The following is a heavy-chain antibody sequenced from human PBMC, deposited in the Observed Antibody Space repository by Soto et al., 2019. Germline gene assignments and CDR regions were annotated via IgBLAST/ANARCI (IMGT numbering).Heavy chain of an antibody. J-gene: IGHJ5*02. D-gene: IGHD6-6*01. Sequence: KTSETLSLTCAVSGYSISSSNWWGWIRQPPGKGLEWIGYIYYSGSTYYNPSLKSRVTMSVDTSKNQFSLKLSSVTAVDTAVYYCARNARSDSSIAARDNWFDPWGQGTLVTVSS. CDR2: IYYSGST. CDR3: ARNARSDSSIAARDNWFDP. CDR1: GYSISSSNW. V-gene: IGHV4-28*01.